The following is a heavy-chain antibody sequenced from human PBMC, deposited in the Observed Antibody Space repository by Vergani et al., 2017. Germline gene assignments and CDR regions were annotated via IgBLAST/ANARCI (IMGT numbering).Heavy chain of an antibody. V-gene: IGHV4-4*02. CDR1: GDSISSNNC. J-gene: IGHJ4*02. D-gene: IGHD2-2*02. Sequence: QVQLQESGPGLVKPSQTLSLTCAVSGDSISSNNCWTWVRQPPGKGLEWIGEICHTEDTKYSPSLKRRVTVSVDGSRNLFSLRLNSVTAADTAVYYCATIGYRRWVYYFDDWGQGILVTVSS. CDR2: ICHTEDT. CDR3: ATIGYRRWVYYFDD.